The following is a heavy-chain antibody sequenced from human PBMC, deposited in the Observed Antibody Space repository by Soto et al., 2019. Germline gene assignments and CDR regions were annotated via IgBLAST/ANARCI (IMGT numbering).Heavy chain of an antibody. Sequence: SVKVSCKASGGTFSSYAISWVRQAPGQGLEWMGGIIPIFGTANYAQKFQGRVTIIADESTSTAYMELSSLRSEDTAVYYCARVLAYYYGSGPQGWFDPWGQGTLVTVSS. CDR1: GGTFSSYA. CDR2: IIPIFGTA. V-gene: IGHV1-69*13. D-gene: IGHD3-10*01. CDR3: ARVLAYYYGSGPQGWFDP. J-gene: IGHJ5*02.